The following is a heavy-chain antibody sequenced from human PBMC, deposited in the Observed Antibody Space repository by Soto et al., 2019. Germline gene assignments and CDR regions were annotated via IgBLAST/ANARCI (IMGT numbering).Heavy chain of an antibody. J-gene: IGHJ6*02. D-gene: IGHD3-10*01. CDR2: ISAYNGNT. CDR3: ARGREWYGDTTPDGV. V-gene: IGHV1-18*01. Sequence: QVQLVQSGAEVKKPGASVKVSCKASGYTFTSYGISWVRQAPGQGLEWMGWISAYNGNTNYAQKLQGRVTMTRDTSXXTAYLELRSLRSDDTAVYYCARGREWYGDTTPDGVWGQGTTVTVSS. CDR1: GYTFTSYG.